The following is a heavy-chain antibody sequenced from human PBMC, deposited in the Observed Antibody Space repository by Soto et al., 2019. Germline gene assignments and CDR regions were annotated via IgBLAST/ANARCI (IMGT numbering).Heavy chain of an antibody. CDR3: AGGGYYDNTWGKLSHYGLDV. CDR2: ISPYNDYT. Sequence: QVQLVQSAAEVKKPGASVKVSCKASGYTFIRYGITRVRQAPGQGLEWMGWISPYNDYTIYAQKLQGRVTMTTDTSTRTTYMELRSLKSGDTAVYYCAGGGYYDNTWGKLSHYGLDVWGQGTSVTVSS. D-gene: IGHD3-16*01. J-gene: IGHJ6*02. CDR1: GYTFIRYG. V-gene: IGHV1-18*01.